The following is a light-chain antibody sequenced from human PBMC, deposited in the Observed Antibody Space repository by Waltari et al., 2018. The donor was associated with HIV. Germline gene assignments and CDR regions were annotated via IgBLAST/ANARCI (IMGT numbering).Light chain of an antibody. V-gene: IGLV3-10*01. CDR2: EDS. Sequence: SYELTQPPSVSVSPGQTARITCSGDALAKKFAYWYQQKSGQAPVLVIYEDSRRPPGISERVSGSSSGTVATFTISGAQVEDAADYYCYSTDSSANHGVFGGGTKLTVL. J-gene: IGLJ3*02. CDR3: YSTDSSANHGV. CDR1: ALAKKF.